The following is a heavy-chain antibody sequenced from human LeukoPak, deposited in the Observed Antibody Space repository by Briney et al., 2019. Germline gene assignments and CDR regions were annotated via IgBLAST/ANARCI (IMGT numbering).Heavy chain of an antibody. D-gene: IGHD3-9*01. CDR3: ARDPLQYHDLLTGSQPQYYFDF. Sequence: GASVKVSCKASGYTFINYAIHWVRQAPGQRLEWMGWINAGNGDTKYSQEFQGRVTITRDTSANTAYMQLSSLRSEDMAVYYCARDPLQYHDLLTGSQPQYYFDFWGQGTLVTVSS. V-gene: IGHV1-3*03. CDR1: GYTFINYA. CDR2: INAGNGDT. J-gene: IGHJ4*02.